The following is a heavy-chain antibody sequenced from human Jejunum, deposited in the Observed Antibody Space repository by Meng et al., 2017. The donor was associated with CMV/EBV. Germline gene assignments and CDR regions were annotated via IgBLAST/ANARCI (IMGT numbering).Heavy chain of an antibody. CDR1: GYTFSRYD. V-gene: IGHV1-8*01. CDR2: VNPNSDNT. Sequence: KASGYTFSRYDINWVRQAPGRGLEWMGWVNPNSDNTGYAEKFQGRVAMITETAISTAYMELSGLGSEDTAIYYCTRTVVGPGDDYFDYWGQGSLVTVSS. D-gene: IGHD1-26*01. CDR3: TRTVVGPGDDYFDY. J-gene: IGHJ4*02.